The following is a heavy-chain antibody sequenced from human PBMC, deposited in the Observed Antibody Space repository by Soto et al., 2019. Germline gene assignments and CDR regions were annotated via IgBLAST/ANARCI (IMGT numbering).Heavy chain of an antibody. CDR2: ISGSGGST. CDR1: GFTFSSYA. J-gene: IGHJ4*02. D-gene: IGHD5-18*01. V-gene: IGHV3-23*01. CDR3: AKLYSYGYRYFDY. Sequence: GALRLSCAASGFTFSSYAMSWVRQAPGKGLEWVSAISGSGGSTYYADSVKGRFTISRDNSKNTLYLQMNSLRAEDTAVYYCAKLYSYGYRYFDYWGQGTLVTVSS.